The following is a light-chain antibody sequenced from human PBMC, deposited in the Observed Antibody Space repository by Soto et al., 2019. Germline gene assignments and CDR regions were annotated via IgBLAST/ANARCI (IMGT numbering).Light chain of an antibody. CDR3: QQYGSSPRT. V-gene: IGKV3-20*01. Sequence: EIVLTQSPGTLSLSPGERATLSCRASQSGTNNYLAWYQQRPGQAPRLLIYGASSRATGIPDRFSGSGSGTDFTLSISRLEREDFAVYYCQQYGSSPRTFGQGTKVEIK. CDR1: QSGTNNY. J-gene: IGKJ1*01. CDR2: GAS.